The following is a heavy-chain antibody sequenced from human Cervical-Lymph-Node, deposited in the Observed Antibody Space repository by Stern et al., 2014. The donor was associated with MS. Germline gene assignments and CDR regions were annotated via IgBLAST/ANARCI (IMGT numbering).Heavy chain of an antibody. CDR2: ISAYNGNT. V-gene: IGHV1-18*01. CDR1: GYTFTSYG. Sequence: QVQLQQSGAEVKKPGASVTVSCKASGYTFTSYGVNWVRQAPGQGLEWMGWISAYNGNTDYAQKFQGRVTVTTDTSTTTVYMELRSLRSDDTAFYYCARDSSSSWPLYGMDVWGQGTTVTVSS. D-gene: IGHD2-2*01. J-gene: IGHJ6*02. CDR3: ARDSSSSWPLYGMDV.